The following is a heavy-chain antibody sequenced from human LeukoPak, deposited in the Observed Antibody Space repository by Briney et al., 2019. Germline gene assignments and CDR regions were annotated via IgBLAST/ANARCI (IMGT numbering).Heavy chain of an antibody. D-gene: IGHD2-2*02. Sequence: NSSETLSLTCGVSVGSISSGNWWSWVRQSPGKGLEWIGEIHHNGTRNYNPSLKSRVTISADTFKNHFSLILTSLTAADTAVYYCATAPILRGEGGEHYKYGMDVWGQGTTVIVSS. J-gene: IGHJ6*02. CDR3: ATAPILRGEGGEHYKYGMDV. CDR2: IHHNGTR. CDR1: VGSISSGNW. V-gene: IGHV4/OR15-8*01.